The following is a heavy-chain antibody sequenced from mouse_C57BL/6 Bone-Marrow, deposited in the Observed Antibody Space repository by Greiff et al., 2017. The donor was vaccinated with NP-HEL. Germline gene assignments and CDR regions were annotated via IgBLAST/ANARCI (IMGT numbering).Heavy chain of an antibody. D-gene: IGHD1-1*01. Sequence: EVKVVESGGGLVKPGGSLKLSCAASGFTFSSYAMSWVRQTPEKRLEWVATISDGGSYTYYPDNVKGRFTISRDNAKNNLYLQMSHLKSEDTAMYYCARDFITTVVAPFDYWGQGTTLTVSS. CDR3: ARDFITTVVAPFDY. CDR2: ISDGGSYT. J-gene: IGHJ2*01. V-gene: IGHV5-4*01. CDR1: GFTFSSYA.